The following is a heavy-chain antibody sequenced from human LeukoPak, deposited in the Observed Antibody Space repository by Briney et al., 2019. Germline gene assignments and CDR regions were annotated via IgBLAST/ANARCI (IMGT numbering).Heavy chain of an antibody. CDR1: GGSINSYY. V-gene: IGHV4-59*01. J-gene: IGHJ6*03. Sequence: SETLSLTCTVSGGSINSYYWSWIRQPPGKGLEWIGYIYYSGSTNYNPSLKSRVTISVGTFKNQFSLRLSSVTAADTAVYYCARVVGLTGYSSSWYSGYYYYMDVWGKGTTVTVSS. CDR2: IYYSGST. D-gene: IGHD6-13*01. CDR3: ARVVGLTGYSSSWYSGYYYYMDV.